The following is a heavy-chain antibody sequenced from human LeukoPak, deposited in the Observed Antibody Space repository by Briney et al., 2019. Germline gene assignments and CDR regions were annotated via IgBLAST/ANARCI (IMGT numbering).Heavy chain of an antibody. CDR1: GFTFSSYS. CDR3: TTVADYYDSSGYYSQYFQH. Sequence: GGSLRLSCAASGFTFSSYSMNWVRQAPGKGLEWVGRIKSKTDGGTTDYAAPVKGRFTISRDDSKNTLYLQMNSLKTEDTAVYYCTTVADYYDSSGYYSQYFQHWGQGTLVTVSS. CDR2: IKSKTDGGTT. J-gene: IGHJ1*01. D-gene: IGHD3-22*01. V-gene: IGHV3-15*01.